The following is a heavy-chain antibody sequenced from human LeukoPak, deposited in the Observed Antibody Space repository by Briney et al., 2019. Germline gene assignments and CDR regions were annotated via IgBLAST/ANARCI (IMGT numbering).Heavy chain of an antibody. J-gene: IGHJ4*02. D-gene: IGHD3-3*01. Sequence: SETLSLTCTVSGASVSGSPYYWGWIRQPPGKGLEWIGSMYYTGSTYYNPSLKSRVTISVDTSKDQFSLKLSSVTAADTAMYYCARVGRPLRFLECFDYWGQGTLVTVSS. V-gene: IGHV4-39*07. CDR1: GASVSGSPYY. CDR3: ARVGRPLRFLECFDY. CDR2: MYYTGST.